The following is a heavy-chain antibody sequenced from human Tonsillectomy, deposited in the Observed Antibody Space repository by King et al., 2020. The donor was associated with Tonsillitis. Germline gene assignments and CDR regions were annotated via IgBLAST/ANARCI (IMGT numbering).Heavy chain of an antibody. Sequence: VQLVESGGGLVQPGGSLRLSCSASGFTLSNFAVHWVRQAPGKGLEHVSSISSNGGTTYYADSVKGRFTISRDNANNTLYLQMSSLRAEDTAVYRCVGGYDFSGGHSNWFDPWGQGTLVTVSS. CDR1: GFTLSNFA. J-gene: IGHJ5*02. D-gene: IGHD3-3*01. V-gene: IGHV3-64D*06. CDR2: ISSNGGTT. CDR3: VGGYDFSGGHSNWFDP.